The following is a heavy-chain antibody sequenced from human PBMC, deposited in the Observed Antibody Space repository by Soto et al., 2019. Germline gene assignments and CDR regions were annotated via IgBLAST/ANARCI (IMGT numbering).Heavy chain of an antibody. J-gene: IGHJ5*02. D-gene: IGHD3-22*01. CDR3: ARGLTTMNRGNWFDP. Sequence: PSETLSLTCTVSGGSISSGGYYWSWIRQHPGKGLEWIGYIYYSGSTYYNPSLKSRVTISVDTSKNQFSLKLSSVTAADTAVYYCARGLTTMNRGNWFDPWGQGTLVTVSS. CDR2: IYYSGST. V-gene: IGHV4-31*03. CDR1: GGSISSGGYY.